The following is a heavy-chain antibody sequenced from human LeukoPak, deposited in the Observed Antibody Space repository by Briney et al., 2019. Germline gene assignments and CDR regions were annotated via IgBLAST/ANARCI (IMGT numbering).Heavy chain of an antibody. CDR1: GGSISSSNW. J-gene: IGHJ3*02. CDR3: ALHYDFWSGDGFDI. CDR2: IYHSGST. D-gene: IGHD3-3*01. V-gene: IGHV4-4*02. Sequence: SGTLSLTCAVSGGSISSSNWWSWVRQPPGKGLEWIGEIYHSGSTNYNPSLKSRVTISVDTSKNQFSLKLSSVTAADTAVYYCALHYDFWSGDGFDIWGQGTMVTVSS.